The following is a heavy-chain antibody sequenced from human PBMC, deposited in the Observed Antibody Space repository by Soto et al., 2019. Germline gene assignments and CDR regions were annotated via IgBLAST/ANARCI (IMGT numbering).Heavy chain of an antibody. Sequence: EVRLVESGGGLVQPGGSLRLSCAASGITFSAYWMDWVRQVPGKGPVWVSQINADGSSTTYADSVRGRFTISRENSKNTVYLQMSSLRAEDTAVYYGASCRNWNYPYFDYWGQGTLVTVSS. D-gene: IGHD1-7*01. CDR3: ASCRNWNYPYFDY. V-gene: IGHV3-74*01. CDR1: GITFSAYW. CDR2: INADGSST. J-gene: IGHJ4*02.